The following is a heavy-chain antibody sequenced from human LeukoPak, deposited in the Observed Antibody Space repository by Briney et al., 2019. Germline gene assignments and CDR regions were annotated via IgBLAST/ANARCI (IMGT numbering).Heavy chain of an antibody. CDR1: GFTFSDYS. V-gene: IGHV3-11*04. Sequence: GGSLRLSCAASGFTFSDYSMMWIRQAPGKGLEWVSYISSSDGTIYYADSVRGRFTISRDNARNSLSLQMNSLRAEDTADYYCARGGRYGSSGPFDYWGQGTLVTVSP. CDR3: ARGGRYGSSGPFDY. J-gene: IGHJ4*02. D-gene: IGHD3-22*01. CDR2: ISSSDGTI.